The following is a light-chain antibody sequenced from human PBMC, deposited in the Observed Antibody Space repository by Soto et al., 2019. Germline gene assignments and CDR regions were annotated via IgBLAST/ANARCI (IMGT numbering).Light chain of an antibody. Sequence: QSALTQPASVSGSPGQSIAISCTGTSSDVGAYNYVSWYQQHPGKAPKLMIYDVSHRPSGASDRFSGSKSGNTASLTISGLHPEDEADYHCTSYTSSSTYVFGTGTKVTVL. J-gene: IGLJ1*01. V-gene: IGLV2-14*01. CDR1: SSDVGAYNY. CDR3: TSYTSSSTYV. CDR2: DVS.